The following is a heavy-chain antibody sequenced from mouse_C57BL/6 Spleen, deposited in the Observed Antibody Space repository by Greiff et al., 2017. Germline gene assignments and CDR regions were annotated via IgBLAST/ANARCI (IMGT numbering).Heavy chain of an antibody. J-gene: IGHJ2*01. Sequence: QVQLQQSGAELVRPGASVTLSCKASGYTFTDYEMHWVKQTPVHGLEWIGAIDPETGGTAYNQKFKGKAILTADKSSSTAYMELRSLTSEDSAVYYCTRHYYYGSSPFDYWGQGTTLTVSS. CDR2: IDPETGGT. CDR3: TRHYYYGSSPFDY. D-gene: IGHD1-1*01. V-gene: IGHV1-15*01. CDR1: GYTFTDYE.